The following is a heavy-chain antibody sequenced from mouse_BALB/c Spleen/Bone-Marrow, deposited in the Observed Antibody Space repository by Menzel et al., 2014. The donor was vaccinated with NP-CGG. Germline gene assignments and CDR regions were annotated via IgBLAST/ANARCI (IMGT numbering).Heavy chain of an antibody. CDR1: GYSITSGYG. CDR2: IRYNGYT. V-gene: IGHV3-1*02. J-gene: IGHJ2*01. CDR3: AREATEVADFDY. D-gene: IGHD1-1*01. Sequence: EVKLQESGPDLVKPSQSLSLTCTVSGYSITSGYGWQCNRRFPKSNQRWGDIIRYNGYTNYNPTFKSRVSITRDTSTSQAFMQLNTLTTEDTATYYCAREATEVADFDYWGQGTTLTVSS.